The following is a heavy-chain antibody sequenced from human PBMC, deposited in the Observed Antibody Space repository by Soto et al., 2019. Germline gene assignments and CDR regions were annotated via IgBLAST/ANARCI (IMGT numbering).Heavy chain of an antibody. J-gene: IGHJ5*02. CDR2: IKNKADGETT. D-gene: IGHD3-3*01. V-gene: IGHV3-15*07. Sequence: EVQLVESGGGLVKPGGSLRLSCAASGFSFSNAWMNWVRQAPGKGLEWVGRIKNKADGETTDYTAPVKDRFTISRDDSKNTRYLQMDRVNTEDEAVYYCTTGFEGFDYWALFEPRGQGTLVTVSS. CDR1: GFSFSNAW. CDR3: TTGFEGFDYWALFEP.